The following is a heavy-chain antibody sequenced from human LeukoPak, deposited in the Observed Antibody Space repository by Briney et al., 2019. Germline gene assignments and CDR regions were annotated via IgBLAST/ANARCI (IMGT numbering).Heavy chain of an antibody. CDR2: ISYDGSNK. CDR3: ARDRDYGYGSFDY. CDR1: GFTFSSYA. J-gene: IGHJ4*02. D-gene: IGHD3-16*01. V-gene: IGHV3-30-3*01. Sequence: QSGGSLRLSCAASGFTFSSYAMSWVRQAPGKGLEWVAVISYDGSNKYYADSVKGRFTISRDNSKNTLYLQMNSLRAEDTAVYYCARDRDYGYGSFDYWGQGTLVTVSS.